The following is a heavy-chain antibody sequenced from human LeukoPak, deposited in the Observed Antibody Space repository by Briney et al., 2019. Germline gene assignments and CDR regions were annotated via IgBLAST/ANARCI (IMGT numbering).Heavy chain of an antibody. J-gene: IGHJ4*02. CDR1: GFTVSSYG. CDR2: IRYDGSNE. Sequence: GGSLRLSCAASGFTVSSYGMHWVRQAPGKGLEWVAFIRYDGSNEYYADSVKGRFTISRDNSKNTLYLQMNSLRAEDTAVYYCAKDLEMAIISDYWGQGTLVTVSS. V-gene: IGHV3-30*02. CDR3: AKDLEMAIISDY. D-gene: IGHD5-24*01.